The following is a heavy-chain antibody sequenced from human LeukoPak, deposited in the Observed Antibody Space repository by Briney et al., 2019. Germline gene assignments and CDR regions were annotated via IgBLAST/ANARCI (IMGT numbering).Heavy chain of an antibody. D-gene: IGHD6-6*01. CDR1: GYTLTELS. J-gene: IGHJ1*01. V-gene: IGHV1-24*01. CDR3: ATARYSSSSVDFQH. CDR2: FDPEDGET. Sequence: GASVKVSCKVSGYTLTELSMHWVRQAPGKGLEWMGGFDPEDGETIYAQKFQGRVTMTEDTSIDTAYMELSSLRSEDTAVYYCATARYSSSSVDFQHWGQGTLVTVSS.